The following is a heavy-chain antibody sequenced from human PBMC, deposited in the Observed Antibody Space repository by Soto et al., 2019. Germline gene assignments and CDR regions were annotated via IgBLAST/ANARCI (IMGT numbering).Heavy chain of an antibody. Sequence: SVKVSCKASGGTFSSYAISWVRQAPGQGLEWMGGIIPIFGTANYAQKFQGRVTITADESTSTAYMELSSLRSEDTAVYYCARERSSNVYYYYGMDVWGQGTTVTVSS. J-gene: IGHJ6*02. CDR2: IIPIFGTA. D-gene: IGHD6-13*01. CDR3: ARERSSNVYYYYGMDV. CDR1: GGTFSSYA. V-gene: IGHV1-69*13.